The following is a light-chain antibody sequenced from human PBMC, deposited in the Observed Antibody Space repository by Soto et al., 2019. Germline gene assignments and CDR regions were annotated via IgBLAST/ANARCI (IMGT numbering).Light chain of an antibody. Sequence: QLVLTQSPSASASLGASVKLTCTLSSGHSSYTIAWHQQQPEKGPRYLMKLNTDGSHSRGDGIPDRFSGSRSGAERYLTSSSLQSEDEADYYCQTWGAGIVVFGGGTKLTVL. J-gene: IGLJ2*01. CDR3: QTWGAGIVV. CDR1: SGHSSYT. V-gene: IGLV4-69*01. CDR2: LNTDGSH.